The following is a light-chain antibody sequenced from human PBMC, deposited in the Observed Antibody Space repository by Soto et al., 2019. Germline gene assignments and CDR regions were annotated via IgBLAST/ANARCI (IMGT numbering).Light chain of an antibody. Sequence: NIQMTQSPSAMSASVGDRVTITCRARQGISNYLAWFQQKPGKVPKHLIYAASSLQSGVPSRFSGSGSGTEFTLTISSLQPEDFATYYCLQHQALTFGGGTKVEIK. CDR2: AAS. CDR1: QGISNY. J-gene: IGKJ4*01. CDR3: LQHQALT. V-gene: IGKV1D-17*01.